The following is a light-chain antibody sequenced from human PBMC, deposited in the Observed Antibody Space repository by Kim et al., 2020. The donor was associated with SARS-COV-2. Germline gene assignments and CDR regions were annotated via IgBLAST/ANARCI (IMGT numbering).Light chain of an antibody. CDR3: SSYTSSSTYV. Sequence: GHAITISCTGTSSDIGGYNFVSWYQQYPGKAPKFMIYDVSKRPSGVSNRFSGSKSGNTASLTISGLQAEDEADYYCSSYTSSSTYVFGTGTKVTVL. CDR1: SSDIGGYNF. V-gene: IGLV2-14*03. CDR2: DVS. J-gene: IGLJ1*01.